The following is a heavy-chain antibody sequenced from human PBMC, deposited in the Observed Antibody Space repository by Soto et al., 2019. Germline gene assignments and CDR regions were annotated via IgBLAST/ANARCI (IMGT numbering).Heavy chain of an antibody. Sequence: QVQLQESGPGLVEPSGTLSLTCAVSGDSISGDNWWSWVRQPPGKGLEWIGEMYHRGTTNYHPSFKSRVTILVDKSKNQFSLKLTSVTAADTALYYCARNIVYSYGMDVWGQGTTVTVSS. D-gene: IGHD1-26*01. CDR3: ARNIVYSYGMDV. J-gene: IGHJ6*02. CDR1: GDSISGDNW. V-gene: IGHV4-4*02. CDR2: MYHRGTT.